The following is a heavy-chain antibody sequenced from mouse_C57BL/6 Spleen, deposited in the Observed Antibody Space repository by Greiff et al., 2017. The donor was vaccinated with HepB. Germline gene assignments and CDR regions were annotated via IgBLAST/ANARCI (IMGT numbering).Heavy chain of an antibody. CDR3: AREVNWDGAY. J-gene: IGHJ3*01. V-gene: IGHV1-64*01. CDR2: IHPNSGST. CDR1: GYTFTSYW. Sequence: VKLQESGAELVKPGASVKLSCKASGYTFTSYWMHWVKQRPGQGLEWIGMIHPNSGSTNYNEKFKSKATLTVDKSSSTAYMQLSSLTSEDSAVYYCAREVNWDGAYWGQGTLVTVSA. D-gene: IGHD4-1*01.